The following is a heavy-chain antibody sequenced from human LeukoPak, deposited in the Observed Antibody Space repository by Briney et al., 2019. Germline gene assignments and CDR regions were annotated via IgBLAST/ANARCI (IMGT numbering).Heavy chain of an antibody. Sequence: ASVKVSCKASGYSFTRYGITWVRQAPGQGLEWTGWISTYNGDTKYAQKFQGRVTMTADTSTSTVFMELRSLRSDDTAVYYCARDPSNTSGWYIYFDYWGQGILVTVSS. J-gene: IGHJ4*02. CDR1: GYSFTRYG. CDR3: ARDPSNTSGWYIYFDY. D-gene: IGHD6-19*01. V-gene: IGHV1-18*01. CDR2: ISTYNGDT.